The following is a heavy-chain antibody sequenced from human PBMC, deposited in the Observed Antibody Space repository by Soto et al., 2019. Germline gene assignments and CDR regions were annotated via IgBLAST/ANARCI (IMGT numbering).Heavy chain of an antibody. V-gene: IGHV3-33*01. CDR2: IWYDGSNK. D-gene: IGHD6-13*01. CDR1: GFTFXXYG. Sequence: QVQLVESGGGVVQPGRSLRLSCAASGFTFXXYGMHWVRQAPGKGLEWVAVIWYDGSNKYYADSVKGRFTISRDNSKNTLYLQMNSLRAEDTAVYYCARWGIAAGDYWGQGTLVTVSS. CDR3: ARWGIAAGDY. J-gene: IGHJ4*02.